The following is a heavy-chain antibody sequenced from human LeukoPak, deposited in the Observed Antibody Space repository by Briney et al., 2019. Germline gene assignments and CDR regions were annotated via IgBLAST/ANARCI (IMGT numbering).Heavy chain of an antibody. J-gene: IGHJ3*02. Sequence: SETLSLTCTVSGGSISSYYWSWIRQPPGKGLEWIVYIYYSGSTNYNPSLKSRVTISVDTSKNQFSLKLSSVTAADTAVYYCARFHTGDDAFDIWGQGTMVTVSS. CDR1: GGSISSYY. V-gene: IGHV4-59*01. CDR3: ARFHTGDDAFDI. D-gene: IGHD7-27*01. CDR2: IYYSGST.